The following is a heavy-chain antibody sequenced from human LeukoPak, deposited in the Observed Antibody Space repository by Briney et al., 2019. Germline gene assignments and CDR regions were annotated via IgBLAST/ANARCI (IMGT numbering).Heavy chain of an antibody. J-gene: IGHJ4*02. Sequence: GGSLRLSCAASGFTSSSYGMHWVRQAPGRGLEWVAVIWYDGSNKYYADSVKGRFTISRDNSKNTLYLQMNSLRAEDTAVYYCARDGVLGEMATIGYFDYWGQGTLVTVSS. D-gene: IGHD5-24*01. V-gene: IGHV3-33*01. CDR1: GFTSSSYG. CDR2: IWYDGSNK. CDR3: ARDGVLGEMATIGYFDY.